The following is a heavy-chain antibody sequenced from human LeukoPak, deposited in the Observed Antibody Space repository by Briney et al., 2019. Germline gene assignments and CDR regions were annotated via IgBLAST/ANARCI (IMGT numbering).Heavy chain of an antibody. CDR3: VRESLNFDC. Sequence: SQTLSHTCAISGDSVSSNRAAWNWIRQSPSRGLEWLGRTYYRSKWYTDSAVSVKSRITISADTSKNQFSLQLNSVTPEDTAVYYCVRESLNFDCWGQGTLVTVSS. J-gene: IGHJ4*02. CDR1: GDSVSSNRAA. CDR2: TYYRSKWYT. V-gene: IGHV6-1*01.